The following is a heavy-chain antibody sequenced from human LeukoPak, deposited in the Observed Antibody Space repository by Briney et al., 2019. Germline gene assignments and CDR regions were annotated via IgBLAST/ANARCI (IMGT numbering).Heavy chain of an antibody. V-gene: IGHV3-49*04. Sequence: PVGSLRLSCAASGFTFSNYAMSWVRQAAGKGLEWVGFIRSKAYGGTTEYAASVKGRFTISRDDSKSIAYLQMNSLKTEDIAVYYCTRVRGWPESNDYYYMDVWGKGTTVTISS. CDR1: GFTFSNYA. CDR2: IRSKAYGGTT. D-gene: IGHD6-19*01. CDR3: TRVRGWPESNDYYYMDV. J-gene: IGHJ6*03.